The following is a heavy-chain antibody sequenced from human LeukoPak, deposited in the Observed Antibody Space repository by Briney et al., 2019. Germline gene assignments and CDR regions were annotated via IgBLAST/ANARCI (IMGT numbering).Heavy chain of an antibody. J-gene: IGHJ5*02. CDR1: GYSFTSYW. Sequence: GESLKISCKGSGYSFTSYWIGWVRQMPGKGLEWMGIIYPGGSDTRYSPSFQGQVTISADKSISTAYLQWSSLKASDTAMYYCARQGGDDYSNYDWFDPWGQGTLVTVSS. CDR2: IYPGGSDT. D-gene: IGHD4-11*01. CDR3: ARQGGDDYSNYDWFDP. V-gene: IGHV5-51*01.